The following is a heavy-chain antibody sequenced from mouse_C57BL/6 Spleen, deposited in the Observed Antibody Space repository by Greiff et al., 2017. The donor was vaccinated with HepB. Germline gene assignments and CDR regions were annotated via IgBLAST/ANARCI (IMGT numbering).Heavy chain of an antibody. CDR2: IDPENGDT. D-gene: IGHD1-1*01. V-gene: IGHV14-4*01. Sequence: EVQLQQSGAELVRPGASVKLSCKASGFNIKDDYMHWVKQRPEQGLEWIGWIDPENGDTEYASKFQGKATITADTSSNTAYLQLSSLTSEDTAAYYCTVITTVVALDYWGQGTTLTVSS. CDR1: GFNIKDDY. CDR3: TVITTVVALDY. J-gene: IGHJ2*01.